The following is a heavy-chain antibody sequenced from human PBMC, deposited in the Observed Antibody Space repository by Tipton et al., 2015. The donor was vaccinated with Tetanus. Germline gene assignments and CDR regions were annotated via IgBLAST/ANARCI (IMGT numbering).Heavy chain of an antibody. D-gene: IGHD2-2*02. V-gene: IGHV3-21*01. J-gene: IGHJ4*02. CDR1: GFTFRSYS. Sequence: GSLRLSCAASGFTFRSYSMNWVRQAPGKGLEWVSSISSSSIYIYTADSVKGRFTISRDDAKSSLYLQMNSLRAEDTAVYYCASARPTDLKYYLDYWGQGTLVTVSS. CDR3: ASARPTDLKYYLDY. CDR2: ISSSSIYI.